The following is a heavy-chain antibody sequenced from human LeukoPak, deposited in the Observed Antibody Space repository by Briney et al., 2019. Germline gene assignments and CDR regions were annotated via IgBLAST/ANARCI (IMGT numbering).Heavy chain of an antibody. V-gene: IGHV4-59*08. CDR3: ARQRSSAWSLGY. D-gene: IGHD6-13*01. CDR2: VYYSGST. CDR1: GCSISSYY. Sequence: SETLSLTCTVSGCSISSYYWSWIRQPPGKGLEWIGYVYYSGSTNYNPSLKSRVTISVDTSKNQFSLKLSSVTAADTAVYFCARQRSSAWSLGYWGQGTLVTVSS. J-gene: IGHJ4*02.